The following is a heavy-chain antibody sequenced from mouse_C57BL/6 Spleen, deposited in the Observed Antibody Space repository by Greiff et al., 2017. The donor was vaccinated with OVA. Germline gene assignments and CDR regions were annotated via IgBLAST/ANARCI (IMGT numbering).Heavy chain of an antibody. V-gene: IGHV1-69*01. Sequence: QVQLQHPGAELVMPGASVKLSCKASGYTFTSYWMHWVKQRPGQGLEWIGEIDPSDSYTNYNQKFKGKSTLTVAKSSSTAYMQLSSLTSEDSAVYYCARSSSSYGDYYAMDYWGQGTSVTVSS. CDR2: IDPSDSYT. D-gene: IGHD1-1*01. CDR3: ARSSSSYGDYYAMDY. J-gene: IGHJ4*01. CDR1: GYTFTSYW.